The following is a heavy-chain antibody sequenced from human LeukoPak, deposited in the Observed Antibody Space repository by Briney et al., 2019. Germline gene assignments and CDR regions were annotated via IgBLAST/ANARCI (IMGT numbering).Heavy chain of an antibody. CDR3: ARERGIAVAGAPDY. J-gene: IGHJ4*02. Sequence: SETLSLTCTVSGGSISSYYWSWIRQPPGKGLEWIGYIYYSGSTNYNPSLKSRVTISVDTSKNQFSLKLSSATAADTAVYYCARERGIAVAGAPDYWGQGTLVTVSS. CDR1: GGSISSYY. CDR2: IYYSGST. D-gene: IGHD6-19*01. V-gene: IGHV4-59*01.